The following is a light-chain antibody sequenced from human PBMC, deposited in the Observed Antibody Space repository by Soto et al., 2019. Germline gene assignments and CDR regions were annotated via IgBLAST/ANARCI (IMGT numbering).Light chain of an antibody. J-gene: IGLJ1*01. CDR3: TAFSANRVYL. Sequence: SALTQPISVSGSPGQAITISCTGNSNDIGTYDYVCWYQQHPGKAPRLLIHGVHNRSPGISGRSSASKSGLTASLTISGLQAEDEADYYCTAFSANRVYLFGPGTKVTVL. V-gene: IGLV2-14*01. CDR2: GVH. CDR1: SNDIGTYDY.